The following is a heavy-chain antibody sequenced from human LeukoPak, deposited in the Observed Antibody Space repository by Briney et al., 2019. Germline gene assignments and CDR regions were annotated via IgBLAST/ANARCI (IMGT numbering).Heavy chain of an antibody. CDR2: IYTSGST. J-gene: IGHJ6*03. Sequence: SQTLSLTCTVSGGSISSGSYYWSWIRQPAGKGLEWIGRIYTSGSTNYNPSLKSRVTMSVDTSKNQFSLKLSSVTAADTAVYYCARDEVGYYYYMDVWGKGTTVTVSS. CDR1: GGSISSGSYY. V-gene: IGHV4-61*02. D-gene: IGHD2-15*01. CDR3: ARDEVGYYYYMDV.